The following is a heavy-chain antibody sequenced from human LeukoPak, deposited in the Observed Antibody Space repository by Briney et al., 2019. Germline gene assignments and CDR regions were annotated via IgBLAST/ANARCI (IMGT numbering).Heavy chain of an antibody. CDR1: GGTFSSYA. D-gene: IGHD4-11*01. CDR3: VRGHSYSADNAFDI. Sequence: GSSVKVSCKASGGTFSSYAISWVRQAPGQGLEWMGRIIPIFGIANYAQKFQGRVTITADKSTSTAYMELSSLRSEDTAVYYCVRGHSYSADNAFDIWGQGTMVTVSS. V-gene: IGHV1-69*04. CDR2: IIPIFGIA. J-gene: IGHJ3*02.